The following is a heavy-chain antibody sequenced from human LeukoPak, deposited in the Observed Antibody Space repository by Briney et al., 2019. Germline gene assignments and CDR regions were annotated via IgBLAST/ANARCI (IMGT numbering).Heavy chain of an antibody. D-gene: IGHD2-2*01. CDR2: IYYSGST. CDR1: GGSISSYY. CDR3: ARTIVVVPAATNWFDP. Sequence: SKTLSLTCTVSGGSISSYYWSWIRQPPGKGLEWIGYIYYSGSTNYNPSLKSRVTISVDTSKNQFSLKLSSVTAADTAVYYCARTIVVVPAATNWFDPWGQGTLVTVSS. V-gene: IGHV4-59*08. J-gene: IGHJ5*02.